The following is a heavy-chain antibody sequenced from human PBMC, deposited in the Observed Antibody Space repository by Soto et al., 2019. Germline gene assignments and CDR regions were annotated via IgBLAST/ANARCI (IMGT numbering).Heavy chain of an antibody. Sequence: KVSCKTSGYTFTRNGISWVRQAPGQGLEWMGWISPSFQGQVTISADKSISTAYLQWSSLKASDTAMYYCASPLLPIAARDLDYGMDVWGQGTTVTVSS. J-gene: IGHJ6*02. CDR3: ASPLLPIAARDLDYGMDV. V-gene: IGHV5-10-1*04. CDR1: GYTFTRNG. D-gene: IGHD6-6*01. CDR2: I.